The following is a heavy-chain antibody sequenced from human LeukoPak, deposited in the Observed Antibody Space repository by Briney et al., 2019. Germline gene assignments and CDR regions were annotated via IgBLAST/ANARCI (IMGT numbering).Heavy chain of an antibody. J-gene: IGHJ6*02. CDR2: MNPNSGNT. D-gene: IGHD5-18*01. CDR3: ARPLDTGYYYGMDV. CDR1: GYTFTSYD. Sequence: GASVKVSCKASGYTFTSYDINWVRQATGQGLEWMGWMNPNSGNTGYAQKFQGRVTMTRNTSISPAYMELSSLRSEDTAVYYCARPLDTGYYYGMDVWGQGTTVTVSS. V-gene: IGHV1-8*01.